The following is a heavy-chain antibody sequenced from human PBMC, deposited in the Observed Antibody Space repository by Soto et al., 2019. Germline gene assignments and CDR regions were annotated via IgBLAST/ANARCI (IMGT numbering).Heavy chain of an antibody. CDR3: VHRREYYDESTVFDP. CDR2: IYWDDDK. D-gene: IGHD3-16*01. V-gene: IGHV2-5*02. Sequence: QITLKESGPTLVQPTQTLTVTCTFSGLSLDTSGVGVGWIRQPPGKALEWLALIYWDDDKRYSPSLKSRLTITKDTSKNQVVLTMSNMDPVDTAKHYCVHRREYYDESTVFDPWGQGILVTVSS. J-gene: IGHJ5*02. CDR1: GLSLDTSGVG.